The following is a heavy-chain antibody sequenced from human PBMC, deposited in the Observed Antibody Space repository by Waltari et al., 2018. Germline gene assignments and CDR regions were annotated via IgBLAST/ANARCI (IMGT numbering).Heavy chain of an antibody. CDR1: GYTFTSYD. Sequence: QVQLVQSGAEVKKPGASVKVSCKASGYTFTSYDINWVRQATGQGPEWMGWGNPNSGNTGYAQKFQGRVTMTRNTAISTAYMELSNLRSEDTAVYYCARGHLSDRSGPYYYGMDVWGQGTTVTVSS. J-gene: IGHJ6*02. CDR2: GNPNSGNT. CDR3: ARGHLSDRSGPYYYGMDV. V-gene: IGHV1-8*01.